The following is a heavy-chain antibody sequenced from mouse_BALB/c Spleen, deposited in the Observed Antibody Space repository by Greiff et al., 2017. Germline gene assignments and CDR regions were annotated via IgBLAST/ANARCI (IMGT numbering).Heavy chain of an antibody. J-gene: IGHJ3*01. V-gene: IGHV3-2*02. Sequence: DVKLVESGPGLVKPSQSLSLTCTVTGYSITSDYAWNWIRQFPGNKLEWMGYISYSGSTSYNPSLKSRISITRDTSKNQFFLQLNSVTTEDTATYYCATYYRTTGFAYWGQGTLVTVSA. CDR1: GYSITSDYA. CDR3: ATYYRTTGFAY. CDR2: ISYSGST. D-gene: IGHD2-14*01.